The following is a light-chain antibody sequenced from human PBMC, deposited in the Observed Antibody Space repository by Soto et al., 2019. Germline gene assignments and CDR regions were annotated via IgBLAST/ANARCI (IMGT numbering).Light chain of an antibody. CDR2: KVS. CDR1: QSLVHRDGNAC. Sequence: VLVTESPLSLPVTLGQAASISFRSTQSLVHRDGNACLSGFRQRPGQSARCLIYKVSNREAGVPDRFSGSGSGTDFTLKISRVEAEDVGLYYCMQGSHWPPITFGQGTRLAI. V-gene: IGKV2-30*02. J-gene: IGKJ5*01. CDR3: MQGSHWPPIT.